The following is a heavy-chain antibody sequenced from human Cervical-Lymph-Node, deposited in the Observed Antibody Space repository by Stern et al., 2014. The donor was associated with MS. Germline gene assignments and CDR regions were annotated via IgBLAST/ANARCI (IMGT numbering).Heavy chain of an antibody. CDR3: ARSGLGGAVGS. CDR2: IVPGDGST. J-gene: IGHJ5*02. Sequence: MQLVQSGAEVKPPGASVQVSCKTSGYSFTRSDIHWVQQAPGTGLEWMVLIVPGDGSTTYAQTWQGRVSMTRDTSATTAYLELRSLRSEDTAVYYCARSGLGGAVGSWGQGTLVTVSA. CDR1: GYSFTRSD. V-gene: IGHV1-46*04. D-gene: IGHD3-10*01.